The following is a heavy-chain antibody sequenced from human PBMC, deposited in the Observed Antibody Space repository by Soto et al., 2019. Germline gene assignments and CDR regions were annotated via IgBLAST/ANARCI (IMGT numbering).Heavy chain of an antibody. V-gene: IGHV1-69*13. CDR3: ARPVSQRVAGDYYFDY. Sequence: SVKVSFKASGGTFSSYAISWLRQAPGQGLEWMGGIIPIFGTANYAQKFQGRVTITADESTSTAYMELSSLRSEDTAVYYCARPVSQRVAGDYYFDYWGQGTLVTVSS. CDR2: IIPIFGTA. D-gene: IGHD6-19*01. CDR1: GGTFSSYA. J-gene: IGHJ4*02.